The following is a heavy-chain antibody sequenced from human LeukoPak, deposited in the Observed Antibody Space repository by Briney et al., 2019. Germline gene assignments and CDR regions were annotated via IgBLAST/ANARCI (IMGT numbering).Heavy chain of an antibody. D-gene: IGHD1-1*01. CDR1: GFTFSSYG. Sequence: TGGSLRLSCAASGFTFSSYGMHWVRQAPGKGLEWVAVISYDGSNKYYADSVKGRFTISRDNSKNTLYLQMNSLRAEDTAVYYCARDRWNDELLDYWGQGTLVTVSS. CDR2: ISYDGSNK. J-gene: IGHJ4*02. V-gene: IGHV3-30*03. CDR3: ARDRWNDELLDY.